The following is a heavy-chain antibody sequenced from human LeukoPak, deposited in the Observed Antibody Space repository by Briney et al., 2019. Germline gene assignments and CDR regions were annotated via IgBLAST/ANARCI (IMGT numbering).Heavy chain of an antibody. CDR1: GFTFSRYW. Sequence: GGSLRLSCVASGFTFSRYWMHWVRHAPGKGLEWVSRSNGDGSSTNYADSVKGRFTISRDNAKNTVYLQMNSLRVEDTAVYYCIRDFGSVGATNAFDIWGQGTMVTVSS. CDR2: SNGDGSST. V-gene: IGHV3-74*01. CDR3: IRDFGSVGATNAFDI. D-gene: IGHD1-26*01. J-gene: IGHJ3*02.